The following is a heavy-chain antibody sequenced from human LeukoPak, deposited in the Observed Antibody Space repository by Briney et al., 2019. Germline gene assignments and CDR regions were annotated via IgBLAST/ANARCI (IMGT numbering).Heavy chain of an antibody. V-gene: IGHV3-23*01. D-gene: IGHD2-8*01. CDR2: IRGSDGTT. CDR3: ARGAYNGGPDC. CDR1: GFTFSSYA. J-gene: IGHJ4*02. Sequence: PGGSLRLSCAASGFTFSSYAMTWVRQAPGKGLEWVSSIRGSDGTTFYADSVKGRFTISRDNSKNTLYLQMNSLRDEDTAVYYCARGAYNGGPDCWGQGTLVTVSS.